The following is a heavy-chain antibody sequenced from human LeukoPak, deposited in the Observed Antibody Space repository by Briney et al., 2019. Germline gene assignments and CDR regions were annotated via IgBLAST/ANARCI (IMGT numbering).Heavy chain of an antibody. CDR1: GFTFSSYA. CDR2: ISGSGGST. J-gene: IGHJ5*02. V-gene: IGHV3-23*01. CDR3: AKDLWIKAGYYDFWSAPGDWFDP. Sequence: PGGSLRLSCAASGFTFSSYAMSWVRQAPGKGLEWVSAISGSGGSTYYADSVKGRFTISRDNSKNTLYLQMNSLRAEDTAVYYCAKDLWIKAGYYDFWSAPGDWFDPWGQGTLVTVSS. D-gene: IGHD3-3*01.